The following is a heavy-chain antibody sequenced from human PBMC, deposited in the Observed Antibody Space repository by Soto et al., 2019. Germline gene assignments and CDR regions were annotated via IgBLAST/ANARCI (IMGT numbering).Heavy chain of an antibody. V-gene: IGHV3-11*01. CDR1: GFTFSDYY. D-gene: IGHD3-10*01. CDR2: ISSSGSTI. J-gene: IGHJ1*01. CDR3: AHRPALEYYGPGGFQH. Sequence: GGSLRLSCAASGFTFSDYYMSWIRQAPGKGLEWVSYISSSGSTIYYADSLKSRLTITKDTSKNQVVLTMTNMDPVDTATYYCAHRPALEYYGPGGFQHWGQGTLVTVSS.